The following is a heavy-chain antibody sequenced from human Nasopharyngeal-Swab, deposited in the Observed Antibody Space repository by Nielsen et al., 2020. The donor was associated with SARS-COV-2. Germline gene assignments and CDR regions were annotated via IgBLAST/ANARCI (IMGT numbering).Heavy chain of an antibody. D-gene: IGHD3-10*01. CDR3: TKNTPMVDTYYYYMDV. J-gene: IGHJ6*03. V-gene: IGHV3-23*01. Sequence: GGSLRLSCATSGFTFSSRPMFWVRQAPGKGLEWVSSLTSSGGTTYYADSVRGRFTISRDRSKNTLYLQMNSLTVEDTAVYYCTKNTPMVDTYYYYMDVWGEGATVTVSS. CDR2: LTSSGGTT. CDR1: GFTFSSRP.